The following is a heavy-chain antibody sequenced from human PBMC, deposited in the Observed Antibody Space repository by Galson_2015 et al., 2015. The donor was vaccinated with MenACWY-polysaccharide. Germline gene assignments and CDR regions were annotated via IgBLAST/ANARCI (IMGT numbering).Heavy chain of an antibody. J-gene: IGHJ6*02. V-gene: IGHV3-48*01. D-gene: IGHD3-10*01. CDR3: ARDQYGSGNYYMPYYYDGMDV. CDR2: ISSRSDTI. CDR1: GFTLSNYS. Sequence: SLRLSCAASGFTLSNYSINWVRQAPGKGLEWLSYISSRSDTIYYADSVKGRFTISRDNAKHSLYLHMSSLRAEDTAMYYCARDQYGSGNYYMPYYYDGMDVWGQGTTVTVSS.